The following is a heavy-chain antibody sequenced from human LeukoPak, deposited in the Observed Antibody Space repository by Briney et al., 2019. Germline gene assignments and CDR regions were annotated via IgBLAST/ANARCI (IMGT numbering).Heavy chain of an antibody. V-gene: IGHV1-69*13. CDR1: GGTFSSYA. CDR2: IIPIFGTA. D-gene: IGHD2-15*01. CDR3: ARTDCSGGSCYFFDP. J-gene: IGHJ5*02. Sequence: SVTVSCKASGGTFSSYAISWVRQAPGQGLEWMGGIIPIFGTANYAQKFQGRVTITADESTSTAYMELSSLRSEDTAVYYCARTDCSGGSCYFFDPWGQGTLVTVSS.